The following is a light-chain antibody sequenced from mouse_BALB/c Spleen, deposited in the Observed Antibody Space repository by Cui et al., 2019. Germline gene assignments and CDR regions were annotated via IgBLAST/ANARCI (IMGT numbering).Light chain of an antibody. J-gene: IGKJ4*01. CDR2: DTS. Sequence: QIVLIQSPAIMSASPGEKVTMTCSASPRVSYMSWYQQKTGSSPRLLNYDTSHLASGVPVRFSGSGSGTSYSLTISRMEAEDAATNYCQQWSSYPFTFGSGTKLEIK. CDR3: QQWSSYPFT. CDR1: PRVSY. V-gene: IGKV4-55*01.